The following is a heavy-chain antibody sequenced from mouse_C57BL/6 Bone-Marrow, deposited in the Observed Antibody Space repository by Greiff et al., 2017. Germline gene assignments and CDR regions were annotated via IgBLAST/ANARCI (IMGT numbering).Heavy chain of an antibody. J-gene: IGHJ2*01. CDR3: AKTSYGSSPFDY. V-gene: IGHV1-7*01. Sequence: VQLQQSGAELAKPGASVKLSCKASGYTFTSYWMHWVKQRPGQGLEWIGYINPSSGYTKYNQKFKDKATLTADKSSSTAYMQLSSLTYEDSEVYYCAKTSYGSSPFDYWGQGTTLTVSS. CDR1: GYTFTSYW. CDR2: INPSSGYT. D-gene: IGHD1-1*01.